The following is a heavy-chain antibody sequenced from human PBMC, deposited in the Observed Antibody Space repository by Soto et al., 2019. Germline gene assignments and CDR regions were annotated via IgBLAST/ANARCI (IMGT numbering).Heavy chain of an antibody. CDR1: GGSISSYY. Sequence: SETLSLTCTVSGGSISSYYWSWIRQPPGKGLEWIGYIYYSGSTNYNPSLKSRVTISVDTSKNQFSLKLSSVTAADTAVYYCASLNRLWFGELKGGWFDPWGQGTLVTVSS. CDR2: IYYSGST. D-gene: IGHD3-10*01. V-gene: IGHV4-59*01. CDR3: ASLNRLWFGELKGGWFDP. J-gene: IGHJ5*02.